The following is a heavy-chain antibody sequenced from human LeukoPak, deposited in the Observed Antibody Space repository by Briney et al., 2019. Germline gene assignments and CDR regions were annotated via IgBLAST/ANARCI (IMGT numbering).Heavy chain of an antibody. CDR2: INWNGGST. CDR1: GFTFDDYG. CDR3: ARHIRSMLIAAVDRGFDP. D-gene: IGHD6-13*01. V-gene: IGHV3-20*04. Sequence: PGGSLRLSCAASGFTFDDYGMSWVRQAPGKGLEWVSGINWNGGSTAYADSVKGRFTISRDNAKNSLYLQMNSLRAEDTAVYYCARHIRSMLIAAVDRGFDPWGQGTLVTVSS. J-gene: IGHJ5*02.